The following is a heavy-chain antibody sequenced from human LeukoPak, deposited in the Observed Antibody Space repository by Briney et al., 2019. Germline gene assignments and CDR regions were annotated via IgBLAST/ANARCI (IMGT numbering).Heavy chain of an antibody. Sequence: ASVKVSCKVSGYTLTELSMHWVRQAPGKGLERMGGFDPEDGETIYAQKFQGRVTMTEDTSTDTAYMELSSLRSEDTAVYYCAGGPPLRGSYDYWGQGTLVTVSS. D-gene: IGHD1-26*01. CDR2: FDPEDGET. V-gene: IGHV1-24*01. CDR1: GYTLTELS. CDR3: AGGPPLRGSYDY. J-gene: IGHJ4*02.